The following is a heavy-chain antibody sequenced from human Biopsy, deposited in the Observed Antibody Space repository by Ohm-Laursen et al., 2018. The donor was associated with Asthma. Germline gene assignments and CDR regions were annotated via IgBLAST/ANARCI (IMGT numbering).Heavy chain of an antibody. D-gene: IGHD2-2*01. CDR1: GGTFNTYV. CDR2: INFVFGTT. V-gene: IGHV1-69*13. CDR3: ARKAGSCISRTCYSLDF. J-gene: IGHJ4*02. Sequence: SVTVSCKPLGGTFNTYVIGWVRQAPGQGLEWMGGINFVFGTTTYPQKFQDRVTITADDSTSTVYMELSSLRSEDTAVYYCARKAGSCISRTCYSLDFWGQGTLVTVSS.